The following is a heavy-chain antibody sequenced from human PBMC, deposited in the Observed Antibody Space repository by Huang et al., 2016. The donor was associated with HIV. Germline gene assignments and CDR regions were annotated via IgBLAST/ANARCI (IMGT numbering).Heavy chain of an antibody. V-gene: IGHV7-4-1*02. CDR1: GYTFTTYS. J-gene: IGHJ4*02. CDR2: INTKTVKP. D-gene: IGHD3-9*01. Sequence: QVQLVQSGSELRKPGASVKVSCKASGYTFTTYSLILVRQAPGPGLEWMGWINTKTVKPTYAQGFTGRFVFSLDTTVNTAYLQISSLKTDDTAKYFCARYRLTGTFLDSWGQGTQVTVSS. CDR3: ARYRLTGTFLDS.